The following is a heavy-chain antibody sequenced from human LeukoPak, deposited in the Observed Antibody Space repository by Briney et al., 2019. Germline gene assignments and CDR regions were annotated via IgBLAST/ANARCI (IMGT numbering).Heavy chain of an antibody. D-gene: IGHD3-10*01. CDR1: GFTVSSNY. V-gene: IGHV3-53*01. CDR2: IYSGGRT. CDR3: ARDRSGGSGFDY. Sequence: GGSLRLSCAASGFTVSSNYMSWVRQAPGKGLEWVSVIYSGGRTYYADSVKGRFTISRDNSKNTLYLQMNSLRAEDTAVYYCARDRSGGSGFDYWGQGTLVTVSS. J-gene: IGHJ4*02.